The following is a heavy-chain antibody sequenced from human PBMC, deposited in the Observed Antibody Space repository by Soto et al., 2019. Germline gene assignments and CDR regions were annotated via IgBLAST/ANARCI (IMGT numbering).Heavy chain of an antibody. CDR2: IYYSGST. J-gene: IGHJ6*01. CDR1: GGSISSSSYY. V-gene: IGHV4-39*01. Sequence: SETLSLTCTVSGGSISSSSYYWGWIRQPPGKGLEWIGSIYYSGSTYYNPSLKSRVTISVDTSKNQFSLKLSSVTAADTGVYYCERHFHRKDSYYDTSGYSLDLWGQGTTVTVAS. D-gene: IGHD3-22*01. CDR3: ERHFHRKDSYYDTSGYSLDL.